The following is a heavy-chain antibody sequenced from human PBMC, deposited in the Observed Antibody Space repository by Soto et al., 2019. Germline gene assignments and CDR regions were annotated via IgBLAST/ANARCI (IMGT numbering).Heavy chain of an antibody. CDR1: GLTFSGYG. D-gene: IGHD4-4*01. V-gene: IGHV3-23*01. CDR3: VTRSRGLQSSPPRLDP. Sequence: PERNLRLSCAASGLTFSGYGMSWVRQAPGTGLEWVSAISGSGSTTYYADSVKGRFTISRDDSKNILFLQMNSLRAEDTAVYYCVTRSRGLQSSPPRLDPWGQGTLVTVSS. J-gene: IGHJ5*02. CDR2: ISGSGSTT.